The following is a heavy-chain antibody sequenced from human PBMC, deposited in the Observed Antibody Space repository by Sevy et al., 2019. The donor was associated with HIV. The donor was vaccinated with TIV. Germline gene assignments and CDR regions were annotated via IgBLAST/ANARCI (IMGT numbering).Heavy chain of an antibody. CDR3: ARGGSDAFDF. V-gene: IGHV3-13*01. Sequence: GGSLRLPCAASGFNLRTYDMHWVRQAPGKGLEWVSAIGTAGDTSYPASVKGRFTISRENARNSLHLQMNNLGVGDTAMYFCARGGSDAFDFWGRGAMVTVSS. D-gene: IGHD3-10*01. CDR1: GFNLRTYD. CDR2: IGTAGDT. J-gene: IGHJ3*01.